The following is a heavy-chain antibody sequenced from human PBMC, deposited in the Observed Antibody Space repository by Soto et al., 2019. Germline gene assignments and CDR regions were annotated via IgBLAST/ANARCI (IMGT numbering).Heavy chain of an antibody. J-gene: IGHJ5*02. CDR3: ARYSPELWFVELSWFDP. D-gene: IGHD3-10*01. V-gene: IGHV4-39*01. CDR2: IYYSGST. CDR1: GGSISSSSYY. Sequence: QLQLQESGPGLVKPSETLSLTCTVSGGSISSSSYYWGWIRQPPGKGLEWIGSIYYSGSTYYNPSLKSRVTISVDTSKNQFSLKLSSVTAADTAVYYCARYSPELWFVELSWFDPWGQGTLVTVSS.